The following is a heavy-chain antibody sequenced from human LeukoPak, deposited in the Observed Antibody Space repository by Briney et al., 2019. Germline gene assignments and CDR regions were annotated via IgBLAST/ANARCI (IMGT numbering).Heavy chain of an antibody. Sequence: PGGSLKLSCAASGFTFSGSAMHWVRQASGKGLVWVGRIRSKANSYATAYAASVEGRFTISRDDSKNTAYLQMNSLKTEDTAVYYCTRHAVAGTRDFDYWGQGTLVTVSS. D-gene: IGHD6-19*01. CDR3: TRHAVAGTRDFDY. V-gene: IGHV3-73*01. J-gene: IGHJ4*02. CDR2: IRSKANSYAT. CDR1: GFTFSGSA.